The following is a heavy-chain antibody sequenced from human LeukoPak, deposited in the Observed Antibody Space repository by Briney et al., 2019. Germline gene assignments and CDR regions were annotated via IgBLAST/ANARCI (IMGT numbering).Heavy chain of an antibody. V-gene: IGHV3-53*01. CDR1: GFTVSSNY. D-gene: IGHD1-26*01. CDR3: ARTHSGSYLSFDY. J-gene: IGHJ4*02. CDR2: IYSGGST. Sequence: GGSLRLSCAASGFTVSSNYMSWVRQAPGKGLEWVSVIYSGGSTYYADSVKGRFTISRDNSKNTLYLQMNSPRAEDTAVYYCARTHSGSYLSFDYWGQGTLVTVSS.